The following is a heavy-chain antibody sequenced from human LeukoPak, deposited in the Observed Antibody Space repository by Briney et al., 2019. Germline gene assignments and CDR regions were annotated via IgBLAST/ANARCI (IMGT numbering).Heavy chain of an antibody. D-gene: IGHD6-13*01. CDR3: ARDRGIAAAAQYYLDY. Sequence: GGSLRLSCAASGFTFSSYSMHWVRQAPGKGLEWVAVISYDGSNKYYADSVKGRFTISRDNSKNTLYLQMNSLRAEDTAVYYCARDRGIAAAAQYYLDYWGQGTRVTVSS. CDR1: GFTFSSYS. V-gene: IGHV3-30-3*01. CDR2: ISYDGSNK. J-gene: IGHJ4*02.